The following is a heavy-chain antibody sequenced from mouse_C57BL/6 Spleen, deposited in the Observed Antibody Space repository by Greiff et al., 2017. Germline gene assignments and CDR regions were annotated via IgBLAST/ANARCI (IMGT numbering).Heavy chain of an antibody. Sequence: QVQLQQPGAELVKPGASVKLSCKASGYTFTSYWMQWVKQRPGQGLEWIGEIDPSDSYTNYNQKFKGKATLTVDTSSSTAYMQLSSLTSEDSAVYYCARWGGSAWFAYWGKGTLVTVSA. CDR2: IDPSDSYT. CDR3: ARWGGSAWFAY. V-gene: IGHV1-50*01. CDR1: GYTFTSYW. J-gene: IGHJ3*01.